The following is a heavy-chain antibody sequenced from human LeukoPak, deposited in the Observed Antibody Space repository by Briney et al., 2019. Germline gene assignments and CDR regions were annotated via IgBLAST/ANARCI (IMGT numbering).Heavy chain of an antibody. CDR2: NPNSGNT. CDR3: ARDGDYDYVWAHYFDY. Sequence: ASVKVSCKASGYTFTSYDINWVRQATGQGLEWMNPNSGNTGYAQKFQGRVTMTTDTSTSTAYMELRSLRSDDTAVYYCARDGDYDYVWAHYFDYWGQGTLVTVSS. CDR1: GYTFTSYD. J-gene: IGHJ4*02. V-gene: IGHV1-8*01. D-gene: IGHD3-16*01.